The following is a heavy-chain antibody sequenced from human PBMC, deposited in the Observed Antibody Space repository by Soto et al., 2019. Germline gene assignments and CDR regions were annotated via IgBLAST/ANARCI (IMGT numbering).Heavy chain of an antibody. Sequence: QVQLVESGGGVVQPGRSLRLSCAASGFTFSSYGMHWVRQAPGKGLEWVAVISYDGSNKYYADSVKGRFTISRDNSKNPLYLQMNSLRAEDTAVYYCAKDKWATAMVYYFDYWGQGTLVTVSS. D-gene: IGHD5-18*01. CDR2: ISYDGSNK. CDR3: AKDKWATAMVYYFDY. V-gene: IGHV3-30*18. CDR1: GFTFSSYG. J-gene: IGHJ4*02.